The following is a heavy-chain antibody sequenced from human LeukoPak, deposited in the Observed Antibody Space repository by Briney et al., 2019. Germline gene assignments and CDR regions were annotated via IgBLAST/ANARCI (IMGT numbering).Heavy chain of an antibody. CDR3: ARVVRQLSFDQ. CDR2: IWFDGSNK. Sequence: GGSLRLSCAASGFSFSSYGMHWVRQAPGEGLEWVAVIWFDGSNKYHADSVKGRLTISRDNSKNTLYLQMDSLRAEDTAVYYCARVVRQLSFDQWGQGTLVTVSS. J-gene: IGHJ5*02. V-gene: IGHV3-33*01. D-gene: IGHD5-18*01. CDR1: GFSFSSYG.